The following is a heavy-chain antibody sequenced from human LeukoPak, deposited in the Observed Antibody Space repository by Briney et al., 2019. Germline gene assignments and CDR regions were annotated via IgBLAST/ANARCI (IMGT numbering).Heavy chain of an antibody. CDR1: GFTLSGSA. V-gene: IGHV3-73*01. CDR3: TSHVGTGRNWFDP. Sequence: PGGCLRLSCAASGFTLSGSAMHSVRQASGKGLEWVGRIRSKANSYATAYAASVKGRFTISRDDSKNTAYLQMNSLKTEDTAVYYCTSHVGTGRNWFDPWGQGTLVTVSS. CDR2: IRSKANSYAT. J-gene: IGHJ5*01. D-gene: IGHD1-1*01.